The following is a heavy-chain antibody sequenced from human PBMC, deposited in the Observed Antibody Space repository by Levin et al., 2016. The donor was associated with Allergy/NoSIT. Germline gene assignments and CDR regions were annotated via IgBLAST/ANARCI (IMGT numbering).Heavy chain of an antibody. CDR3: ARQMVVGDTEWFDP. Sequence: GESLKISCKASGYTFTGYDINWVRLATAQGLEWMGWMNPSSGNTAYAQKFQGRVTMTRNTSLSIAYMELSNLRSDDTALYFCARQMVVGDTEWFDPWGQGTLVTVSS. J-gene: IGHJ5*02. CDR1: GYTFTGYD. CDR2: MNPSSGNT. V-gene: IGHV1-8*01. D-gene: IGHD1-26*01.